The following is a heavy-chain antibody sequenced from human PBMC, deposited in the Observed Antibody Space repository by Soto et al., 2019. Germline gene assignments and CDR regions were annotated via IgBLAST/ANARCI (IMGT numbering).Heavy chain of an antibody. CDR1: GGSISSSNW. CDR3: AIDYCSSTSCYLPGVFDY. D-gene: IGHD2-2*01. CDR2: IYHSGST. V-gene: IGHV4-4*02. J-gene: IGHJ4*02. Sequence: SETLSLTCAVSGGSISSSNWWSWVRQPPGKGLEWIGEIYHSGSTNYNPFLKSRDTISVDKSKNQFSLKLSSVTAADTAVYYCAIDYCSSTSCYLPGVFDYWGQGTLVTVSS.